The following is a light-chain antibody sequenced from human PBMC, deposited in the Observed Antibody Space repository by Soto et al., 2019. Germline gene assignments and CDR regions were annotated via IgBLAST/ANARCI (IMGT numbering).Light chain of an antibody. CDR3: LPFGNSLYT. V-gene: IGKV3-20*01. Sequence: EVVLTQSPGTLSLSPGERATLSCKASQSVSSSHLAWYQQKVGQPPRLLIHETSTRATGIPDSFSGSGSGTAFLLTISRLEPGDFAMYYCLPFGNSLYTFGQGTKLEI. CDR2: ETS. CDR1: QSVSSSH. J-gene: IGKJ2*01.